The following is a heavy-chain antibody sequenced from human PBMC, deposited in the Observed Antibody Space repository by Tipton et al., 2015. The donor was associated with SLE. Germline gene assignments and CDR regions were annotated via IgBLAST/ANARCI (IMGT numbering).Heavy chain of an antibody. CDR1: GYMFTSHY. Sequence: QLVQSGAEVKKPGAPVKVSCKASGYMFTSHYMHWVRQAPGQGLEWMGIINPSGGRTTYAQKFQGRVTMTRDTSTSTVYMELSSLRSEDTAVYYCAREGDCSSTRCYTGDAFDIWGQGTMVTVSS. J-gene: IGHJ3*02. CDR3: AREGDCSSTRCYTGDAFDI. V-gene: IGHV1-46*01. CDR2: INPSGGRT. D-gene: IGHD2-2*02.